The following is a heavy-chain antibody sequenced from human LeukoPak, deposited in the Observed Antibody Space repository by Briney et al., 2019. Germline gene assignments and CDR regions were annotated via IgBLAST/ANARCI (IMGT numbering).Heavy chain of an antibody. CDR2: ISSNGGST. CDR3: ARGGITIFGVARGAFDI. Sequence: GGSLRLSCAASGSTFSSYAMHWVRQAPGKGLEYVSAISSNGGSTYYANSVKGRFTISRDNSKNTLYLQMGSLRAEDMAVYYCARGGITIFGVARGAFDIWGQGTMVTVSS. V-gene: IGHV3-64*01. J-gene: IGHJ3*02. CDR1: GSTFSSYA. D-gene: IGHD3-3*01.